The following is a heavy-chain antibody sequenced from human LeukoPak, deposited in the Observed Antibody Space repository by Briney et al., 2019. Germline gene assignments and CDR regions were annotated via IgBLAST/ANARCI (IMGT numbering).Heavy chain of an antibody. D-gene: IGHD3-9*01. CDR1: GYTFTGYY. J-gene: IGHJ4*02. Sequence: GPVKVSCKASGYTFTGYYMHWVRQAPGQGLEWMGWINPNSGGTNYAQKFQGRVTITRNTSISTAYMELSSLRSEDTAVYYCARSARRYDILTGYPLGYWGQGTLVTVSS. CDR2: INPNSGGT. CDR3: ARSARRYDILTGYPLGY. V-gene: IGHV1-2*02.